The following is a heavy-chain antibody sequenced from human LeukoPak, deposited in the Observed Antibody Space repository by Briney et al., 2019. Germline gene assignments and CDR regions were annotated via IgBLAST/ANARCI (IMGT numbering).Heavy chain of an antibody. D-gene: IGHD2-2*01. CDR2: ISAYNGNT. V-gene: IGHV1-18*01. Sequence: ASVKVSCKXSGYTFTSHGISWVRQAPRQGLEWMGRISAYNGNTNYAQKLQGRVTMTTDTSTSTAYMELRSLRSDDTAAYYCARDGDAIVVVPAARLTPLDYWGQGTLVTVSS. J-gene: IGHJ4*02. CDR1: GYTFTSHG. CDR3: ARDGDAIVVVPAARLTPLDY.